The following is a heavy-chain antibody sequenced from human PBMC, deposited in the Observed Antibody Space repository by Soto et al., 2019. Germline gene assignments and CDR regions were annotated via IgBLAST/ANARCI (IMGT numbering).Heavy chain of an antibody. Sequence: GGSLRLSCAASGFTFSSYAMSWVRQAPGKGLEWVSAISGSGGSTYYADSVKGRFTISRDNSKDTLYLQMNSLRAEDTAVYYCASGYSYGSWFDPWGQGTLVTVS. V-gene: IGHV3-23*01. J-gene: IGHJ5*02. CDR1: GFTFSSYA. CDR3: ASGYSYGSWFDP. CDR2: ISGSGGST. D-gene: IGHD5-18*01.